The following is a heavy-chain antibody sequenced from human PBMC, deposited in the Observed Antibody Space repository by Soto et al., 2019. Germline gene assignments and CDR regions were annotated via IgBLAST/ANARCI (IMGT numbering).Heavy chain of an antibody. CDR2: IYYSGST. V-gene: IGHV4-31*03. J-gene: IGHJ5*02. D-gene: IGHD2-15*01. CDR1: GGSISSGGYY. Sequence: PSETLSLTCTVSGGSISSGGYYWSWIRQHPGKGLEWIGYIYYSGSTYYNPSLKSRVTISVDTSKNQFSLKLSSVTAADTAVYYCAREVVAATHRLDPWGQGTLVTVSS. CDR3: AREVVAATHRLDP.